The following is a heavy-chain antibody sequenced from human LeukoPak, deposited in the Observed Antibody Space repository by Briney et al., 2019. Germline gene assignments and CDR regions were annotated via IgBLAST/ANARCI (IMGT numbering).Heavy chain of an antibody. CDR3: ARGLNRNDYGDYGY. V-gene: IGHV4-59*01. CDR2: IYYSGST. J-gene: IGHJ4*02. D-gene: IGHD4-17*01. CDR1: GGAISSYY. Sequence: SETLSLTSTVSGGAISSYYWSWIRQPPGKGLEWFGYIYYSGSTNYNPSLKSRVTISVDTSKNQFSLKLSSVTAADTAVYYCARGLNRNDYGDYGYWGQGTLVTVSS.